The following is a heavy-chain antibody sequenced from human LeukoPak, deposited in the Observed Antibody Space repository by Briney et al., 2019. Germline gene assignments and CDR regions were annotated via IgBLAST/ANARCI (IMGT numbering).Heavy chain of an antibody. CDR1: GFIFSGYW. Sequence: GGPLRLSCAASGFIFSGYWMSWVRQAPGKGLEWVANIKQDGSETYYVNSVKGRFTISRDNAKNSLYLEMNNLRAEDTAVYYCARDSLFGVVISSPNPNYGMDVWGQGTTVTVSS. V-gene: IGHV3-7*01. J-gene: IGHJ6*02. CDR2: IKQDGSET. CDR3: ARDSLFGVVISSPNPNYGMDV. D-gene: IGHD3-3*01.